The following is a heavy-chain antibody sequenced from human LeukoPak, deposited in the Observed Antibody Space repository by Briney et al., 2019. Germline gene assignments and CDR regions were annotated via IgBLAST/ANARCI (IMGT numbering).Heavy chain of an antibody. Sequence: GGSLRLSCAASGFTFSSYAMHWVRQAPGKGLEGVAVISYDGSNKYYADSVKGRFTISRDNPKNTLYLQMNSLRAEDTAVYYCAREIIVVVPAAAINWFDPWGQGTLVTVSS. D-gene: IGHD2-2*01. V-gene: IGHV3-30*01. CDR1: GFTFSSYA. CDR2: ISYDGSNK. CDR3: AREIIVVVPAAAINWFDP. J-gene: IGHJ5*02.